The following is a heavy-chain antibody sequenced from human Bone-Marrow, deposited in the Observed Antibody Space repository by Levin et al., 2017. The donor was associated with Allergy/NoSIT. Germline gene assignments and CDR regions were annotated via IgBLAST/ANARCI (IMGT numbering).Heavy chain of an antibody. CDR1: GFTFSSYG. CDR3: ARARSGIRYFDWLSPLGY. CDR2: IWYDGSNK. Sequence: GGSLRLSCAASGFTFSSYGMHWVRQAPGKGLEWVAVIWYDGSNKYYADSVKGRFTISRDNSKNTLYLQMNSLRAEDTAVYYCARARSGIRYFDWLSPLGYWGQGTLVTVSS. J-gene: IGHJ4*02. V-gene: IGHV3-33*01. D-gene: IGHD3-9*01.